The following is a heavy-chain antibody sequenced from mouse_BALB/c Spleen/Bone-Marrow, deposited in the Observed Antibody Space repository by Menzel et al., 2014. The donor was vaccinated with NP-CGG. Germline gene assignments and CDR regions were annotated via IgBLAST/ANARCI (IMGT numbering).Heavy chain of an antibody. D-gene: IGHD1-2*01. CDR2: INPASSTI. CDR3: AKNYYYGYVAY. Sequence: EVQGVESGGGLVQPGGSLKLSCAASGFDFSRYWMTWVRQAPGKGLEWIGEINPASSTINYTPSLKDKFIISRDNAKNTLYLQMSKVRSEDTALYYWAKNYYYGYVAYWGQGTLVTVSA. J-gene: IGHJ3*01. V-gene: IGHV4-1*02. CDR1: GFDFSRYW.